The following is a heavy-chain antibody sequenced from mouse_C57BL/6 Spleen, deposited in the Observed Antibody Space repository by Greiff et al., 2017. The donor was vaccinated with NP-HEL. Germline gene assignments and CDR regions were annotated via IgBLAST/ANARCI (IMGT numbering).Heavy chain of an antibody. D-gene: IGHD1-1*01. V-gene: IGHV1-15*01. CDR3: LYGSSYGYYAMDY. J-gene: IGHJ4*01. CDR1: GYTFTDYE. CDR2: IDPETGGT. Sequence: QVQLQQSGAELVRPGASVTLSCKASGYTFTDYEMHWVKQTPVHGLEWIGAIDPETGGTASPLVFKGKAILTADKSSSTAYMELRSLTSEDSAVYYCLYGSSYGYYAMDYWGQGTSVTVSS.